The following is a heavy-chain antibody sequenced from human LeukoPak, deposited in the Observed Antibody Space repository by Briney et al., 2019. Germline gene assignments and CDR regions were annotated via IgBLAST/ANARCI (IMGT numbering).Heavy chain of an antibody. D-gene: IGHD1-26*01. J-gene: IGHJ4*02. CDR1: GLTFSSYS. CDR3: ARDNPTVGATITLDY. V-gene: IGHV3-48*02. CDR2: ISSSSTI. Sequence: PGGSLRLSCAASGLTFSSYSMIWVRQAPGKGLEWISYISSSSTIYYADSVKGRFTISRDNAKNSLYLQMNSLRDEDTAVYYCARDNPTVGATITLDYWGQGALVTVSS.